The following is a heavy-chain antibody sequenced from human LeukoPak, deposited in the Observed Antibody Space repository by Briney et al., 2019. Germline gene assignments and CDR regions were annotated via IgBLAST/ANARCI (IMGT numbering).Heavy chain of an antibody. Sequence: PSETLSLTCTVSGGSISSYYWSWIRQPPGKGLEWIGYIYYSGSTNYNPSLKSRVTMSVDTSKNQFSLKLSSVTAADTAVYYCARDSGSSWYPTRWFDPWGQGTLVTVSS. CDR3: ARDSGSSWYPTRWFDP. D-gene: IGHD6-13*01. CDR1: GGSISSYY. V-gene: IGHV4-59*12. J-gene: IGHJ5*02. CDR2: IYYSGST.